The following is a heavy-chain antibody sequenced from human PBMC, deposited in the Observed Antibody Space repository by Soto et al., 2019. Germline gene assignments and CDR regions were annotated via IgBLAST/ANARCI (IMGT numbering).Heavy chain of an antibody. J-gene: IGHJ4*02. D-gene: IGHD2-15*01. CDR2: INAGNGNT. Sequence: GASVKVSCKASGYTFTSYAMHWVRQAPGQRLEWMGWINAGNGNTKYSQKFQGRVSITRDTSATTAYMELSSLRSEDTAVYYCARGIGPAHPIDDWGQGTLVTVSS. V-gene: IGHV1-3*01. CDR3: ARGIGPAHPIDD. CDR1: GYTFTSYA.